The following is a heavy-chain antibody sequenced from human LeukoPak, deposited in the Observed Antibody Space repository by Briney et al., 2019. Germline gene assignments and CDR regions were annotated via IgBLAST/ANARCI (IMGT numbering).Heavy chain of an antibody. J-gene: IGHJ3*02. CDR1: GFTFSDYY. D-gene: IGHD2-21*02. CDR3: ARDDAYCGGDCYLPDAFDI. V-gene: IGHV3-11*01. Sequence: GSLRLSCAASGFTFSDYYMSWIRQAPGKGLEWVSYISSSGSTIYYADSVKGRFTISRDNAKNSLYLQMNSLRAEDTAVYYCARDDAYCGGDCYLPDAFDIWGQGTMVTVSS. CDR2: ISSSGSTI.